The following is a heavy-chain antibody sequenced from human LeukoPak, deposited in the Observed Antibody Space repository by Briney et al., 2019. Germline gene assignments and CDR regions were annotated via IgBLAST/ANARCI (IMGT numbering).Heavy chain of an antibody. J-gene: IGHJ4*02. CDR2: IRYDGNNK. CDR3: AKDRDTAFLYYFDY. CDR1: GFTFSTYG. D-gene: IGHD5-18*01. Sequence: GGSLRLSCAASGFTFSTYGMHWVRQAPGKGLEWVAFIRYDGNNKFYADSVKGRFTISRDNSKNTLYLQMNSLRAEDTAVYYCAKDRDTAFLYYFDYWGQGTLVTVSS. V-gene: IGHV3-30*02.